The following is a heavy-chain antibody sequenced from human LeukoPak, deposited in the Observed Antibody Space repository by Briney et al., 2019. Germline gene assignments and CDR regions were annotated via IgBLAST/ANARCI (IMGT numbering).Heavy chain of an antibody. CDR1: GFTFGTYA. CDR3: ARAAAAGYYFDY. V-gene: IGHV3-23*01. D-gene: IGHD6-13*01. CDR2: ISGSGGST. J-gene: IGHJ4*02. Sequence: GGSLRLSCAASGFTFGTYAMSWVRQAPGMGLEWVSGISGSGGSTNYADSVKGRFTISRDNAKNSLYLQMNSLRAEDTAVYYCARAAAAGYYFDYWGQGTLVTVSS.